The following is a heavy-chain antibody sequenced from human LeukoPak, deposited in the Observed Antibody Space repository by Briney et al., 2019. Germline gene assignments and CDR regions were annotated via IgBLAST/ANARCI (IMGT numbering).Heavy chain of an antibody. J-gene: IGHJ4*02. D-gene: IGHD3-10*01. V-gene: IGHV3-21*01. CDR3: ARALGYGPGSLLYFDY. Sequence: GGSLRLSCAASGFTFSSYSMNWVRQAPGKGLEWVSSISSSSSYIYYADSVKGRFTISRDNAKNSLYLQMNSLRAEDTAVYYCARALGYGPGSLLYFDYWGQGTLVTVSS. CDR2: ISSSSSYI. CDR1: GFTFSSYS.